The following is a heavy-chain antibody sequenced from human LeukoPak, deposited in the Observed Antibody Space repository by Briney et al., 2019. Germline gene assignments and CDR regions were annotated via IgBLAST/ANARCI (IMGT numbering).Heavy chain of an antibody. D-gene: IGHD6-19*01. CDR3: ARLKAGY. CDR1: GFTFSDYY. J-gene: IGHJ4*02. CDR2: ISETGTSI. V-gene: IGHV3-11*01. Sequence: GGSLRLSCAASGFTFSDYYMSWLREAPGKGLEWVAYISETGTSIYYADSVKGRFTISRDNANDSLYLQMNSLRAEDTAVYYCARLKAGYWGQGTAVTVSS.